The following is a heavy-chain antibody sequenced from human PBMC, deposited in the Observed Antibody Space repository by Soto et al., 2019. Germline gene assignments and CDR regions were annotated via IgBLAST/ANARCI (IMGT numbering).Heavy chain of an antibody. CDR2: IIPIFGTA. D-gene: IGHD6-13*01. V-gene: IGHV1-69*01. Sequence: QVQLVQSGAEVKKPGSSVKVSCKASGGTFSSYAISWVRQAPGQGLEWMGGIIPIFGTANYAQKFQGRVTIPPDESTSTAYMELSSLRSEDTAVYYCARERYSSSWGDYYYYGMDVWGQGTTVTVSS. CDR3: ARERYSSSWGDYYYYGMDV. J-gene: IGHJ6*02. CDR1: GGTFSSYA.